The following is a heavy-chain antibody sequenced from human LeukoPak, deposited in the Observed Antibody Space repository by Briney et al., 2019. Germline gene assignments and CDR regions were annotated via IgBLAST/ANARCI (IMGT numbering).Heavy chain of an antibody. CDR1: GASISSSSYY. V-gene: IGHV4-39*07. CDR3: ARLMRAMEHDY. CDR2: IYYSGST. J-gene: IGHJ4*02. Sequence: SETLSLTCTVSGASISSSSYYWGWIRQPPGKGLEWIGSIYYSGSTYYNPSLKSRVTISVDTSKNQFSLKLSSVTAADTAVYYCARLMRAMEHDYWGQGTLVTVSS. D-gene: IGHD5-18*01.